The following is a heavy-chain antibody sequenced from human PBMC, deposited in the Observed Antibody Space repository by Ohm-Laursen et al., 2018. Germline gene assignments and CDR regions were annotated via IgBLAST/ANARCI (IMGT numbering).Heavy chain of an antibody. CDR1: GFTFSSYA. CDR3: AKDRSMGEGTLSDFDY. V-gene: IGHV3-23*01. CDR2: ISGSGGTT. D-gene: IGHD3-16*01. J-gene: IGHJ4*02. Sequence: SLRLSCAASGFTFSSYAMSWVRQAPGKGLEWVSGISGSGGTTYYADSVKGRFTISRDNSKNTLYLQMNSLRAEDTAVYYCAKDRSMGEGTLSDFDYWGQGTLVTVSS.